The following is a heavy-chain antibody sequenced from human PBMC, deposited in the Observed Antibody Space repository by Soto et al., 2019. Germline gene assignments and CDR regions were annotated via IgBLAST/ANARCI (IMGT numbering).Heavy chain of an antibody. CDR3: AREAAVLAATRDQNFDY. D-gene: IGHD2-15*01. V-gene: IGHV1-69*12. CDR2: IIPIFGTA. J-gene: IGHJ4*02. Sequence: QVQLVQSGAEVKKPGSSVKVSCKASGGTFSSYAISWVRQAPGQGLEWMGGIIPIFGTANYAQKFQGRVTITADESTCTAYMELSSLRSEDTAVYYCAREAAVLAATRDQNFDYWGQGTLVTVSS. CDR1: GGTFSSYA.